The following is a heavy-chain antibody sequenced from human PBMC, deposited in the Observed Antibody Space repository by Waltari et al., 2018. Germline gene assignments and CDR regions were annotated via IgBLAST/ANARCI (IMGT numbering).Heavy chain of an antibody. CDR2: INPSGGST. V-gene: IGHV1-46*01. D-gene: IGHD2-8*01. CDR1: GYTFTSYY. Sequence: QVQLVQSGAEVKKPGASVKVSCKASGYTFTSYYMHWVRQAPGQGLEWMGIINPSGGSTSYAQKFQGRVTMTRDTSTSTVYMELSSLRSEDTAVYYCARIPLMTTRYPHFDYWGQGTLVTVSS. CDR3: ARIPLMTTRYPHFDY. J-gene: IGHJ4*02.